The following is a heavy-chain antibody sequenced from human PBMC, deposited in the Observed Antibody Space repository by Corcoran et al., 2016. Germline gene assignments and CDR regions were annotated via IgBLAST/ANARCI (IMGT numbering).Heavy chain of an antibody. Sequence: QVQLVESGGGVVQPGRSLRLSCAVSGFTFSTYGMHWVRQAPGKGLEWVAVISYDEKNKYYADSVKGRFTISRESPKNTVYLQMNSLRAEDTSVYYCAKAKTQWGSSGREKDAFDSWGQGTMVTVSS. CDR1: GFTFSTYG. V-gene: IGHV3-30*18. J-gene: IGHJ3*02. D-gene: IGHD1-26*01. CDR2: ISYDEKNK. CDR3: AKAKTQWGSSGREKDAFDS.